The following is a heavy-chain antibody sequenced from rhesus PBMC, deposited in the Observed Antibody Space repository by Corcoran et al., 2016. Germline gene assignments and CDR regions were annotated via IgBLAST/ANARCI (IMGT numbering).Heavy chain of an antibody. Sequence: QLQLQESGPGLVKPSETLSVTCAVSGGSISSSYWSWIRQAPGKGLEWFGYIYGSGSSTNYNPSLKSRVTLSVDTSKNQLSLKLSSVTTADTAVYYCARDLYSGNYYYFDYWGQGVLVTVSS. D-gene: IGHD3-16*01. CDR3: ARDLYSGNYYYFDY. V-gene: IGHV4-169*02. J-gene: IGHJ4*01. CDR1: GGSISSSY. CDR2: IYGSGSST.